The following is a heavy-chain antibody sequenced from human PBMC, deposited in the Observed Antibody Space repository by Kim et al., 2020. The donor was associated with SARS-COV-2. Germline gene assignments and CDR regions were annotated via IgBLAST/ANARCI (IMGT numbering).Heavy chain of an antibody. V-gene: IGHV1-3*01. CDR2: NGNT. D-gene: IGHD3-16*01. J-gene: IGHJ4*02. Sequence: NGNTVYSQKFQGRVTFTTETSASTAYMELSFLRSEDSAVYYCLGGFYFDYWGQGTLVTVSS. CDR3: LGGFYFDY.